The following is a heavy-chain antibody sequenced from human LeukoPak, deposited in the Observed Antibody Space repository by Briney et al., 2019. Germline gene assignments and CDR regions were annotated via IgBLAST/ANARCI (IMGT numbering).Heavy chain of an antibody. V-gene: IGHV4-39*07. Sequence: PSETLSLTCTVSGGSIRSSYYYWGWIRQPPGKGLEWIGEIYHSGSTNYNPSLKSRVTISVDKSKNQFSLKLSSVTAADTAVYHCARDGGYNYDYWGQGTLVTVSS. J-gene: IGHJ4*02. CDR1: GGSIRSSYYY. D-gene: IGHD5-12*01. CDR2: IYHSGST. CDR3: ARDGGYNYDY.